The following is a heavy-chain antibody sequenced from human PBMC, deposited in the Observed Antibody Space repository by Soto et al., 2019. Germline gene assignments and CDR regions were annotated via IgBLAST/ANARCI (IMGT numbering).Heavy chain of an antibody. D-gene: IGHD3-22*01. V-gene: IGHV5-10-1*01. J-gene: IGHJ4*02. Sequence: WISWVRQMPGKGLEWMGRIDPSDSYTNYSPSFQGHVTISADKSISTAYLQWSSLKASDTAMYYCASEDYDSSGYWGINDYWGQGTLVTVSS. CDR1: W. CDR2: IDPSDSYT. CDR3: ASEDYDSSGYWGINDY.